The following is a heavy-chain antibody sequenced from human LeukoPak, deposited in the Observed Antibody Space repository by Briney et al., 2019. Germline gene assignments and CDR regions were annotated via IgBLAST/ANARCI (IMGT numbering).Heavy chain of an antibody. CDR1: GXSISPYY. CDR3: ARVGDWNDLVY. J-gene: IGHJ4*02. CDR2: ILYSGTTT. V-gene: IGHV4-59*01. D-gene: IGHD1-1*01. Sequence: PSETLSLTCTVSGXSISPYYWSWIRQTPGKGLEWIGYILYSGTTTNYNPSLKSRVTISVDTSKNQFSLKLSSVTAADTAVYYCARVGDWNDLVYWGQGTLVTVSS.